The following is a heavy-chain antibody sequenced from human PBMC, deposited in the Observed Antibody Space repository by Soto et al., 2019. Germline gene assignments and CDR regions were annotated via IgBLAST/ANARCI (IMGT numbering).Heavy chain of an antibody. Sequence: PGGSLRLSCAASGVTFSSYSMNWVRQAPGKGLEWVSSISSSSSYIYYADSVKGRFTISRDNAKNSLYLQMNSLRAEDTAVYYCATLDYGDYSKFDYWGQGTLVTVSS. J-gene: IGHJ4*02. V-gene: IGHV3-21*01. CDR1: GVTFSSYS. CDR3: ATLDYGDYSKFDY. CDR2: ISSSSSYI. D-gene: IGHD4-17*01.